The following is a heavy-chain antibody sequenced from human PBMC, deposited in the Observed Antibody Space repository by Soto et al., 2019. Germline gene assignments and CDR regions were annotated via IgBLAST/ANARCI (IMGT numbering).Heavy chain of an antibody. CDR1: GFTFRNYG. V-gene: IGHV3-33*06. CDR3: AKFVYYYNSRRGGVLDY. D-gene: IGHD5-12*01. Sequence: QVQLVESGGGVVQPGRSLRLSCAASGFTFRNYGMHWVRQAPGKGLEWVAFIWYDGSKTYIVDPVKGRFTISRDDSQNTLYLQMDSLTAEDTAVYDCAKFVYYYNSRRGGVLDYWGQGPLVSVS. J-gene: IGHJ4*01. CDR2: IWYDGSKT.